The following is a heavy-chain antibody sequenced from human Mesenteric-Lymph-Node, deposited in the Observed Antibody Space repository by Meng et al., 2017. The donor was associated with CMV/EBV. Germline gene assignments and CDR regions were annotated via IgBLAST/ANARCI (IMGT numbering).Heavy chain of an antibody. CDR2: IKSKADGATT. J-gene: IGHJ4*02. CDR3: ATAPGYYSSSPFDF. Sequence: GESLKISCGASGFTFSEAWMNWVRQAPGKGPEWLGLIKSKADGATTDYAAPVKGRFTISRDDSKNTLYLQMNSLKTEDTAVYYCATAPGYYSSSPFDFWGQGTLVTVSS. CDR1: GFTFSEAW. D-gene: IGHD2-2*01. V-gene: IGHV3-15*01.